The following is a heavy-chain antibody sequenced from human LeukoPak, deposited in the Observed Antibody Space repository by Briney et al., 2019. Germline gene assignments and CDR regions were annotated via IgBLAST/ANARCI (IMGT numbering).Heavy chain of an antibody. CDR1: GFTFSNYA. CDR3: ARGKDGSNSNWFDP. CDR2: VSGSGDST. J-gene: IGHJ5*02. Sequence: GGSLRLSCAASGFTFSNYAMSWVRQAPGKGLEWVSAVSGSGDSTYYAGSVKGRFTISRDNAKDSVYLQMNSLRDEDTAVYYCARGKDGSNSNWFDPLGPGNPDHRLL. D-gene: IGHD5-24*01. V-gene: IGHV3-23*01.